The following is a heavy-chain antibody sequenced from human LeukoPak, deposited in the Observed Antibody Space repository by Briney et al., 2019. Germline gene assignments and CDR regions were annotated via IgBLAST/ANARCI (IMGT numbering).Heavy chain of an antibody. CDR2: IYYSGST. V-gene: IGHV4-59*01. J-gene: IGHJ4*02. CDR3: ASVRRGYSSGPTAD. CDR1: GGSISSYY. D-gene: IGHD6-19*01. Sequence: PSETLSLTCTVSGGSISSYYWSWIRQPPGKGLEWIGYIYYSGSTNYNPSLKSRVTISVDTSKNQFSLKLSSVTAADTAVYYCASVRRGYSSGPTADWGQGTLVTVSS.